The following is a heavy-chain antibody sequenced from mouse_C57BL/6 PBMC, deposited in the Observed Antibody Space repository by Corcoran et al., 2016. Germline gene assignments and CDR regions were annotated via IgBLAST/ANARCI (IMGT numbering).Heavy chain of an antibody. CDR3: ASLLSYSKRAMDY. Sequence: DVQLQESGPGLVKPSQSLSLTCSVTGYSITSGYYWNWIRQFPGNKLEWMGYISYDGSNNYNPSLKNRISITRDTSKNQFFLKLNSVTTEDTATYYCASLLSYSKRAMDYWGQGTSVTVSS. CDR2: ISYDGSN. D-gene: IGHD2-5*01. CDR1: GYSITSGYY. V-gene: IGHV3-6*01. J-gene: IGHJ4*01.